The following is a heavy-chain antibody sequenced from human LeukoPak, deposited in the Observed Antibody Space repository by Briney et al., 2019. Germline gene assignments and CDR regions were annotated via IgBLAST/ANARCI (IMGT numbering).Heavy chain of an antibody. CDR3: ARVPYDILTGYDY. V-gene: IGHV1-8*01. J-gene: IGHJ4*02. D-gene: IGHD3-9*01. CDR2: MNPNSGNT. Sequence: ASVKVSCKASGYTFTSYDINWVRQATGQGLEWMGWMNPNSGNTGYAQKFQGRVTMTRNTSISTAYMELSSLRSVDTAVYYCARVPYDILTGYDYWGQGTLVTVSS. CDR1: GYTFTSYD.